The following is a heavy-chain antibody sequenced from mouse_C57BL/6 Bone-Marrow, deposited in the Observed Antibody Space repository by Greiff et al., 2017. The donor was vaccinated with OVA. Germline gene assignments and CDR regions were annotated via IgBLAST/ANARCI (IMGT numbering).Heavy chain of an antibody. CDR3: ARMVYDFDY. J-gene: IGHJ2*01. D-gene: IGHD1-1*02. V-gene: IGHV5-6*01. CDR2: ISSGGSYT. CDR1: GFTFSSYC. Sequence: EVHLVESGGDLVKPGGSLKLSCAASGFTFSSYCMSWVRQTPDKRLEWVATISSGGSYTYYPDSVKGRFPISRDNAKNTLYLQMSSLKSEDTAMYYCARMVYDFDYWGQGTTLTVSS.